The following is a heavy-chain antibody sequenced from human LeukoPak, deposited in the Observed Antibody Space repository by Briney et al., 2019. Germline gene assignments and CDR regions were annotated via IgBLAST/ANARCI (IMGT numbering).Heavy chain of an antibody. J-gene: IGHJ4*02. CDR3: ARTYGDYNGEIYSFDY. D-gene: IGHD4-17*01. CDR2: ITNTGNYM. V-gene: IGHV3-21*01. CDR1: GFTFGSDS. Sequence: GGSLRLSCAGSGFTFGSDSMNGVGQGPGKGLQWVSSITNTGNYMYYADSGKGRFTISRDDAKNSLYVQMNSMRAEDTAVYYCARTYGDYNGEIYSFDYWGQGTLVTVSS.